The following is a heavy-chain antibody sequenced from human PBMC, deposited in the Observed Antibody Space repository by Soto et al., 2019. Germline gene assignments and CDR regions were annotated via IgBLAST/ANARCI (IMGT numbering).Heavy chain of an antibody. CDR2: FYSGGST. CDR1: GFTVSSSY. D-gene: IGHD3-10*01. CDR3: ARDRGDGFDAVDI. J-gene: IGHJ3*02. V-gene: IGHV3-66*01. Sequence: EVQLVESGGGLVQPGGSLRLSCAASGFTVSSSYMSWVRQAPGKGLEWVSVFYSGGSTYYADSVKGRFTISRDNSKNTLCLQMNSLRAEDTAVYYCARDRGDGFDAVDIWGQGTMVTVSS.